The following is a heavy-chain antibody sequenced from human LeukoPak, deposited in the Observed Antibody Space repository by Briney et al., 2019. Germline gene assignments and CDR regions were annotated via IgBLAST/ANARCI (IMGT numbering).Heavy chain of an antibody. CDR3: ASSEYSSSSHYYYYGMDV. V-gene: IGHV4-59*01. CDR2: IYYSGST. CDR1: GGSISSYY. Sequence: PSETLSLTCTVSGGSISSYYWSWIRQPPGKGLEWIGYIYYSGSTNYNPSLKSRVTISVDTSKNQFSLKLSSVTAADTAVYYCASSEYSSSSHYYYYGMDVWGQGTTVTVSS. D-gene: IGHD6-6*01. J-gene: IGHJ6*02.